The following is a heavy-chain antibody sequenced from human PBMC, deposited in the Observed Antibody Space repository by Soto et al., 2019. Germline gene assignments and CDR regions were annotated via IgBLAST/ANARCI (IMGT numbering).Heavy chain of an antibody. J-gene: IGHJ6*02. CDR1: GFTFSDYY. V-gene: IGHV3-11*01. CDR3: ARAPRWGGENGMDV. CDR2: ISSSGSTI. D-gene: IGHD3-16*01. Sequence: QVQLVESGGGLVKPGGSLRLSCAASGFTFSDYYMSWIRQAPGKGLEWVSYISSSGSTIYYADSVKGRFTISRDNAKKSMYLQINSLRAEDSGVYYCARAPRWGGENGMDVWGQGTTVTVSS.